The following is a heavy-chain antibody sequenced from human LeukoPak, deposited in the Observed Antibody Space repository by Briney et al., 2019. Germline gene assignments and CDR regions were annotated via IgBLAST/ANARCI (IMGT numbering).Heavy chain of an antibody. J-gene: IGHJ4*02. CDR3: ARDVPDFWSGFDY. CDR1: GYTLTDKY. D-gene: IGHD3-3*01. Sequence: ASVKVSCKASGYTLTDKYMHWVRQAPGQGLEWMGQISGNDGDTDYAQKFQGRVTMTTDTATSTAYMELTSLRSDDTAVYYCARDVPDFWSGFDYWGQGTLVTVSP. CDR2: ISGNDGDT. V-gene: IGHV1-18*01.